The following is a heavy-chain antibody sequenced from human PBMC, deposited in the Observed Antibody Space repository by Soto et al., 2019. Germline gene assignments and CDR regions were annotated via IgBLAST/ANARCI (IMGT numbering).Heavy chain of an antibody. CDR1: GYTFTSYA. D-gene: IGHD6-19*01. CDR2: INAGNGNT. CDR3: ARVREYSSGYGAFDI. Sequence: QVPLVQSGAEVKKPGASVKVSCKASGYTFTSYAMHWVRQAPGQRLEWMGWINAGNGNTKYSQKFQGRVTITRDTSASTAYMELSSLRSEDTAVYYCARVREYSSGYGAFDIWGQGTMVTVSS. J-gene: IGHJ3*02. V-gene: IGHV1-3*01.